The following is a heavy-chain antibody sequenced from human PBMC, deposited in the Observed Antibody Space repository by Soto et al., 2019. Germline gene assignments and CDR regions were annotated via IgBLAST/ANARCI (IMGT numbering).Heavy chain of an antibody. CDR2: ISSSSSYT. V-gene: IGHV3-11*06. D-gene: IGHD3-3*01. CDR1: GFTFSDYY. CDR3: ARDLNNYDFWSGYLDSEWFDP. Sequence: PGGSLRLSCAASGFTFSDYYMSWIRQAPGKGLEWVSYISSSSSYTNYADSVKGRFTISRDNAKNSLYLQMNSLRAEDTAVYYCARDLNNYDFWSGYLDSEWFDPWGQGTLVTVSS. J-gene: IGHJ5*02.